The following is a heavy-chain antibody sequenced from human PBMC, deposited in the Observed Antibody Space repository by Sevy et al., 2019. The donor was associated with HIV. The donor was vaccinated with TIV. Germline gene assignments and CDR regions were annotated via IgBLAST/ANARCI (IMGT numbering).Heavy chain of an antibody. V-gene: IGHV3-7*01. J-gene: IGHJ1*01. CDR3: ASHYCSSTSCPGHFQH. CDR2: IKQDGSEK. Sequence: GGSLRLSCGASGFTFSNYAMSWVRQAPGKGLEWVANIKQDGSEKYYVDSVKGRFTISRDNAKNSLYLQMNSLRAEDTAVYYCASHYCSSTSCPGHFQHWGQGTLVTVSS. D-gene: IGHD2-2*01. CDR1: GFTFSNYA.